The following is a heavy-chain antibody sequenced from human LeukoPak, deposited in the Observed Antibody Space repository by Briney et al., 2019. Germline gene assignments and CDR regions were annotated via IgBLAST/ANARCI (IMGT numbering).Heavy chain of an antibody. CDR1: GYTFSSYA. Sequence: ASVKVSCKASGYTFSSYAISWVRQAPGQGLERMGWISAYNGNTKYAQKLQGRVTMTTDTSTSTAYMELRSLRSDDTAVYYRARTPLSPPGYSSGWYWGDHWGQGTLVTVSS. CDR3: ARTPLSPPGYSSGWYWGDH. CDR2: ISAYNGNT. J-gene: IGHJ4*02. V-gene: IGHV1-18*01. D-gene: IGHD6-19*01.